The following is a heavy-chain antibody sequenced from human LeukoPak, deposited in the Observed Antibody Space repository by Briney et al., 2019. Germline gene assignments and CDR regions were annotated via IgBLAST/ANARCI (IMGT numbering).Heavy chain of an antibody. Sequence: GGSLRLSCAASGFTVSSNYMSWVRQAPGKGLEWVSVIYSGGSTYYADSVKGRFTISRDNSKNTLYLQMNSLRAEDTAVYYCARRAMVRGVITFRPRYYFDYWGQGTLVTVSS. CDR1: GFTVSSNY. V-gene: IGHV3-53*01. D-gene: IGHD3-10*01. CDR3: ARRAMVRGVITFRPRYYFDY. J-gene: IGHJ4*02. CDR2: IYSGGST.